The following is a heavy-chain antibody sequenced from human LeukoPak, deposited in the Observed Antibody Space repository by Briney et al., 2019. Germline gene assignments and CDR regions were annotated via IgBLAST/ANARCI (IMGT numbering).Heavy chain of an antibody. V-gene: IGHV1-2*06. Sequence: ASVKVSCKASGYTFTGYYMHWVRQAPGQGLEWMGRINPNSGGTNYAQKFRGRVTMTRDTSISTAYMELRSLRSDDTAVYYCARDFNIRAGSLPGGYWGQGTLVTVSS. CDR1: GYTFTGYY. D-gene: IGHD1-26*01. CDR3: ARDFNIRAGSLPGGY. J-gene: IGHJ4*02. CDR2: INPNSGGT.